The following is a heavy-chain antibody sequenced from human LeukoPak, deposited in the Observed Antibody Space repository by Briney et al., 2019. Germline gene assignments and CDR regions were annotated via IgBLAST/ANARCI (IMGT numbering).Heavy chain of an antibody. V-gene: IGHV5-51*01. CDR2: IYPGDSDT. D-gene: IGHD3-10*01. J-gene: IGHJ5*01. CDR3: ARSITMVRGVMGWFDS. Sequence: GESLKISCKGSGYSFTSYWIGWVRQMPGKGLEWMGIIYPGDSDTRYSPSFQGQVTISADKSISTAYLQWSSLKASDTAMYYCARSITMVRGVMGWFDSWGQGTLVTVSS. CDR1: GYSFTSYW.